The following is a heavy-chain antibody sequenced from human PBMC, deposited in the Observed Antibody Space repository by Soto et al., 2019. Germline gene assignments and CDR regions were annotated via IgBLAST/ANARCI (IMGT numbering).Heavy chain of an antibody. CDR2: IYYSGST. CDR3: AKEGGNNYYYYAMDV. CDR1: GGSISSGGYC. J-gene: IGHJ6*02. V-gene: IGHV4-39*02. D-gene: IGHD1-26*01. Sequence: SETLSLTCTVSGGSISSGGYCWSWIRQHPGKGLEWIGSIYYSGSTYYNPSLKSRVTISVDTSKNLFSLQLNSVTPEDTAVYYCAKEGGNNYYYYAMDVWGQGTTVTSP.